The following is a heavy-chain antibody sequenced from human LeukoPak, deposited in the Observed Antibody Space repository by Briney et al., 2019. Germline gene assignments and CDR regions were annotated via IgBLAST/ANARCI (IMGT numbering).Heavy chain of an antibody. CDR1: GGSLSSYY. CDR3: ARGDIRNVMIRGVSYGMDV. Sequence: SETLSLTCTVSGGSLSSYYWSWVRQPPGKGLEWIGNIYFSGSTNYNPSLKRRVTISLDTSKNQFSLRLSSVTAADTAVYYCARGDIRNVMIRGVSYGMDVWGQGTTVTVSS. CDR2: IYFSGST. D-gene: IGHD3-10*01. V-gene: IGHV4-59*01. J-gene: IGHJ6*02.